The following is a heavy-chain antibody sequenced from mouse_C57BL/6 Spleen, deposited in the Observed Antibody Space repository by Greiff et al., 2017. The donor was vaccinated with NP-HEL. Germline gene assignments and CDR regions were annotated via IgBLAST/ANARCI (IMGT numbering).Heavy chain of an antibody. CDR1: GYTFTDYE. D-gene: IGHD1-1*02. Sequence: QVQLQQSGAELVRPGASVTLSCKASGYTFTDYEMHWVKQTTVHGLEWIGAIDPGTGGTAYNQKFKGKAILTADKSSSTAYMELRSLTSEDSAVYYCTREVEALYYFDYWGQGTTLTVSS. CDR3: TREVEALYYFDY. V-gene: IGHV1-15*01. CDR2: IDPGTGGT. J-gene: IGHJ2*01.